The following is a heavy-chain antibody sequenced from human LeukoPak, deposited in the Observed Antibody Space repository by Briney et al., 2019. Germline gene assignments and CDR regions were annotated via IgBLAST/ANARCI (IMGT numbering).Heavy chain of an antibody. D-gene: IGHD1-1*01. CDR1: GGSISSYF. CDR2: ISYSGST. V-gene: IGHV4-59*01. Sequence: SETLSLTCTVSGGSISSYFWSWIRQPPGKGLEWIGYISYSGSTNFNPSLKSRVTISVDTSKNQFSLKLSSVTAADTAVYYCAREGTAGTNLNWFDPWGQGTLVTVSS. CDR3: AREGTAGTNLNWFDP. J-gene: IGHJ5*02.